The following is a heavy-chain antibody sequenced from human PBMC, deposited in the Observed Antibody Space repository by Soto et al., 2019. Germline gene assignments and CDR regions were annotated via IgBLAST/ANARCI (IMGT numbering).Heavy chain of an antibody. D-gene: IGHD6-19*01. CDR3: ASGPPRGWYRNIYYYYGLDA. Sequence: QVQLVETGGGVVQPGRSLRLSCVASGFTFSTHAMHWVRQAPGKGLEWVAVVRSDGNKQYYADSVMGRFTISRDNSRNTLYLQMNSLRAEDTALYFCASGPPRGWYRNIYYYYGLDAWGQGTTVTVTS. CDR2: VRSDGNKQ. V-gene: IGHV3-33*01. J-gene: IGHJ6*02. CDR1: GFTFSTHA.